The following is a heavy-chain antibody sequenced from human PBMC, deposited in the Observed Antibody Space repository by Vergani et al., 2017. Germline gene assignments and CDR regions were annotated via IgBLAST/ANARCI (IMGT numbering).Heavy chain of an antibody. Sequence: QVHLVESVGGVVQPGRSLRLSCVVSGFTSRYYGMHWVRQAPGKGLEWVAVISYDGTQKYYADSVKGRFTISRDNSKSTLYLQMNSLRTEDTAVYYCATKSCGTPGCQIGYFREWGQGTLVTVSS. J-gene: IGHJ1*01. CDR1: GFTSRYYG. CDR2: ISYDGTQK. CDR3: ATKSCGTPGCQIGYFRE. D-gene: IGHD1-1*01. V-gene: IGHV3-30*03.